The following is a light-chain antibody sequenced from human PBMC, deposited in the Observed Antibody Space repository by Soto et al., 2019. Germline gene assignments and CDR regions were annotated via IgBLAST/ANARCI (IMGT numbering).Light chain of an antibody. CDR3: CSYGGSRAV. CDR1: SSDVGSHNL. V-gene: IGLV2-23*02. CDR2: EVS. J-gene: IGLJ7*01. Sequence: QSALTQPASVSGSPGQSITIPCTGTSSDVGSHNLVSWYQQHPGQDPKLMIYEVSKRPLGVSARFSASKSGNTASLTIAGLQAEDEADYYCCSYGGSRAVFGGGTQLTVL.